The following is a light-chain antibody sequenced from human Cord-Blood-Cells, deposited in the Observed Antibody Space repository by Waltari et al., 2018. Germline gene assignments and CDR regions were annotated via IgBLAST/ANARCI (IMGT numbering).Light chain of an antibody. Sequence: DIVMTQSPDSLAVSLGERATINCKCSQSVLYSSNNKNYLAWYQQKPGQPPKLLIYWASTRESGVPDRFSGSGSGTDFTLTISSLQAEDVAVYYCQQYYRTPRTFGQGTKVEIK. CDR1: QSVLYSSNNKNY. V-gene: IGKV4-1*01. CDR2: WAS. J-gene: IGKJ1*01. CDR3: QQYYRTPRT.